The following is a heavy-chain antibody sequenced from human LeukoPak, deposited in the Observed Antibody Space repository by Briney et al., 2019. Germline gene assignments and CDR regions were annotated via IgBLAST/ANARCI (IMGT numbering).Heavy chain of an antibody. CDR1: GFTFSSYS. D-gene: IGHD5-24*01. CDR3: ARGSRWLQLGPFDY. Sequence: GRSLRLSCAASGFTFSSYSMHWVRQAPGKGLEWVAVMSYDGSDNYYADSVKGRFTISRDNSRTTVYLQINSLRAEDTAVYYCARGSRWLQLGPFDYWGQGTLVTVSS. V-gene: IGHV3-30*01. CDR2: MSYDGSDN. J-gene: IGHJ4*02.